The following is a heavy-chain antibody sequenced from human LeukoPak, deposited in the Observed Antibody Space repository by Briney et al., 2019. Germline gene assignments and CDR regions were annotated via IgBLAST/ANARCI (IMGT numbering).Heavy chain of an antibody. Sequence: ASVKVSCKASGYTFTGYYMHWVRQAPGQGLEWMGWINPNSGDTNNAQKFQGRVTLTRDTSISTAYMELSSLRSDDTAVYYCASGSMTIFGVDLSYFDSWGQGTLVTVSS. CDR2: INPNSGDT. CDR3: ASGSMTIFGVDLSYFDS. V-gene: IGHV1-2*02. D-gene: IGHD3-3*01. J-gene: IGHJ4*02. CDR1: GYTFTGYY.